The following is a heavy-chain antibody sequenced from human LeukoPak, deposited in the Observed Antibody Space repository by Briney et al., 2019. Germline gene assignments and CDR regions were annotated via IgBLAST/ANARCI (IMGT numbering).Heavy chain of an antibody. Sequence: GASVKVSCKASGYTFTGYYMHWVRQAPGQGLEWMGWINPNSGGTNYAQKFQGRVTMTRDTSISTAYMELRSLRSDDTAVYYCARDVSDFWSFSKYYYMDVWGKGTTVTVSS. CDR2: INPNSGGT. V-gene: IGHV1-2*02. J-gene: IGHJ6*03. CDR1: GYTFTGYY. CDR3: ARDVSDFWSFSKYYYMDV. D-gene: IGHD3-3*01.